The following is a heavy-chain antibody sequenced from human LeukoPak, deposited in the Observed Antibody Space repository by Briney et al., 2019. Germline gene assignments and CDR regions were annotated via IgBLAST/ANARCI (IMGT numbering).Heavy chain of an antibody. CDR1: GFTVSSTY. V-gene: IGHV3-53*01. J-gene: IGHJ4*02. Sequence: GGSMTLSCAASGFTVSSTYVSWDSPAAGKGMEWVAVIHSGGSTYYADSVKGRFTISRDNSKNTLYLQMNSLRAEDTAVYYCGSLKSSGYIIEHWGQGTLVTVSS. D-gene: IGHD3-22*01. CDR3: GSLKSSGYIIEH. CDR2: IHSGGST.